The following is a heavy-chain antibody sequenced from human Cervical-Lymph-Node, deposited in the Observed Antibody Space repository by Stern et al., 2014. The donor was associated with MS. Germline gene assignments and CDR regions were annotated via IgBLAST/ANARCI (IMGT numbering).Heavy chain of an antibody. CDR2: IDWDDEK. V-gene: IGHV2-70*04. D-gene: IGHD6-25*01. CDR1: GFSIATTGMR. J-gene: IGHJ4*02. Sequence: QVTLKESGPALVRPTQTLTLTCTCSGFSIATTGMRVSWFRQPPGKDLEWLSRIDWDDEKFYNTSLKTRLTISKDTSRNQVVLTMANVFPVDTATYYCARIGAAGGFDFWGQGTPVTVSS. CDR3: ARIGAAGGFDF.